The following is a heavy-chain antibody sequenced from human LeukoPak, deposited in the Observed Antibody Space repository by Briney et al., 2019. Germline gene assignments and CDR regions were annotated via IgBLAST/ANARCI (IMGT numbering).Heavy chain of an antibody. J-gene: IGHJ4*02. V-gene: IGHV3-21*01. CDR2: FGTRSSSI. CDR1: GFTFSSHS. Sequence: GGSLRLSCAASGFTFSSHSMNWVRQAPGKGLEWVSSFGTRSSSIYYADSVKGRFTISRDNARNSLYLQMNSLKAEDTAVYYCARDYDSSGYYLVWGQGTLVTVSS. CDR3: ARDYDSSGYYLV. D-gene: IGHD3-22*01.